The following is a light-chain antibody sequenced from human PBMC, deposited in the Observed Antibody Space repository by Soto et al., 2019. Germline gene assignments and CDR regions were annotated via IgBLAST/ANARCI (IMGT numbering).Light chain of an antibody. CDR3: SSYSISTAYL. CDR2: EVS. Sequence: QSALTQPASVSGSPEQSITISCTGTSSDVGGYDYVSWYQLHPGKAPKLMVFEVSNRPSGVSYRFSGPKSGNTASLTISGLQAEDEADYFCSSYSISTAYLFGTGTKVTVL. CDR1: SSDVGGYDY. J-gene: IGLJ1*01. V-gene: IGLV2-14*01.